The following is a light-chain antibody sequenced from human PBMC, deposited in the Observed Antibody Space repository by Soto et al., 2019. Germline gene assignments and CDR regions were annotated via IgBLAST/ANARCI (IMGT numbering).Light chain of an antibody. CDR3: SSYTSSSSLYV. CDR2: DVS. CDR1: SSDVGGYNY. J-gene: IGLJ1*01. V-gene: IGLV2-14*01. Sequence: QSVLTQPASVSGSPGQSITISRTGTSSDVGGYNYVSWYQQRPGKAPKLMIYDVSNRPSGVSNRFSGSKSGNTASLTISGLQAEDEADYYCSSYTSSSSLYVFGTGTKVTVL.